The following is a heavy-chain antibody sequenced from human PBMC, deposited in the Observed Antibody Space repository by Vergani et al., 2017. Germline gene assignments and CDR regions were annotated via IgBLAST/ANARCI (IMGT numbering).Heavy chain of an antibody. Sequence: QVQLVQSGAEVKKPGASVKVSCKASGYTFTDYFMHWVRQAPGQGLEWMGWINPNSGGTNYAQKLQGRVTMTRDTSISTAYMELSNLRSDDAAVYYCARVGTSSNRDYFDCWGQGTLVTVSS. V-gene: IGHV1-2*02. D-gene: IGHD2-2*01. CDR1: GYTFTDYF. J-gene: IGHJ4*02. CDR3: ARVGTSSNRDYFDC. CDR2: INPNSGGT.